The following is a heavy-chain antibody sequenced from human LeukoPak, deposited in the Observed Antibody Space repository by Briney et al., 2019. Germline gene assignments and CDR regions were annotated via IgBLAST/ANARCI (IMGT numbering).Heavy chain of an antibody. J-gene: IGHJ5*02. Sequence: GGSLRLSCAASGFTFSTYGMHWVRQAPGKGLERVAFIHDDGGNGYNGDAVKSRFTTSSDNSKNTLYLQMNSLRPEDTAVYYCARGLPSSTRTYNWFDPWGPGTLVTVSS. D-gene: IGHD2-2*01. V-gene: IGHV3-30*02. CDR2: IHDDGGNG. CDR3: ARGLPSSTRTYNWFDP. CDR1: GFTFSTYG.